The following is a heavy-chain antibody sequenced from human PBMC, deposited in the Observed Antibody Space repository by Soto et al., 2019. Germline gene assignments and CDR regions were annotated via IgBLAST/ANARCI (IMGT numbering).Heavy chain of an antibody. V-gene: IGHV4-61*01. D-gene: IGHD2-15*01. CDR2: IYFTGST. CDR3: ASGLTAAASYYYGFDV. Sequence: QVQLQESGPGLVKPSETLSLTCTVSGVSVSGGSYYWSWIRQPPGKGLEWIAYIYFTGSTNYNPGLESRVNISIDTSKHQFSLNLSSVTAADTGVYYCASGLTAAASYYYGFDVCGQGTTVTVSS. CDR1: GVSVSGGSYY. J-gene: IGHJ6*02.